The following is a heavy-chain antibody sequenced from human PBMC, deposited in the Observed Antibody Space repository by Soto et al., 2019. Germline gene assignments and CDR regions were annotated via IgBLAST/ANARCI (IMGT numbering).Heavy chain of an antibody. V-gene: IGHV4-38-2*02. CDR3: ARERVGTTFFDN. CDR1: GFAISRGYY. CDR2: IYPSVSS. Sequence: SETLSLTCSVSGFAISRGYYWSWVRQPPGKGLEWIGSIYPSVSSYHNPSLATRLRLSIDTSKNQFTLNLTSVTAADTALYFCARERVGTTFFDNWGQGXQVTVYS. D-gene: IGHD1-1*01. J-gene: IGHJ4*02.